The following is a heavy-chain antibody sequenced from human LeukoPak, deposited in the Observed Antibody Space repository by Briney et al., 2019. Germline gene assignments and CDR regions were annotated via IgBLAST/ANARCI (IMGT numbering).Heavy chain of an antibody. CDR2: IYYSGST. D-gene: IGHD1-26*01. J-gene: IGHJ3*02. Sequence: PSETLSLTCTVSGGSISSYYWSWIRQPPGKGLEWIGYIYYSGSTNYNPSLKSRVTISVDTSKNQFSLKLSSVTAADTAVYYCAIAPSIGPRGAFDIWGQGTMVTVSS. CDR3: AIAPSIGPRGAFDI. CDR1: GGSISSYY. V-gene: IGHV4-59*01.